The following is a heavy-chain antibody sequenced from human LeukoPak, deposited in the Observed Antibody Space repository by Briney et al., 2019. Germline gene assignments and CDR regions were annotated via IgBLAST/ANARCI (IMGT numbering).Heavy chain of an antibody. V-gene: IGHV1-8*01. CDR3: ATFPRGRAFDA. D-gene: IGHD3-10*01. J-gene: IGHJ3*01. Sequence: ASVTVSCKASGYTFTSYDINWVRQATGQGLEWMGWMNPNSGNTAFTQKFQGRVTMTRNISVSTAYMELISLRSEDTAVYYCATFPRGRAFDAWGQGTMVTVSS. CDR1: GYTFTSYD. CDR2: MNPNSGNT.